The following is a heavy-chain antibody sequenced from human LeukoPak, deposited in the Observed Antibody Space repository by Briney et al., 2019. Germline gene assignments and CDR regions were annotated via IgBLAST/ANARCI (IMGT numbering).Heavy chain of an antibody. CDR2: ISAYNGNT. D-gene: IGHD3-22*01. CDR3: TTSGYPGNYFDY. CDR1: GYTFTSYG. V-gene: IGHV1-18*01. J-gene: IGHJ4*02. Sequence: ASVKVSCKASGYTFTSYGISWVRQAPGQGLEWMGWISAYNGNTNYAQKLQGRVTVTTDTSTSTAYMELRSLRSDDTAVYYCTTSGYPGNYFDYWGQGTLVTVSS.